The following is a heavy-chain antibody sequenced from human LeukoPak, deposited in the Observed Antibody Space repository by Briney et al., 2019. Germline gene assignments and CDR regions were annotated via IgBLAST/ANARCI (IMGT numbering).Heavy chain of an antibody. CDR3: ARDRQSQAFDI. Sequence: GGSLRLSCAASGFTFSSYVMHWVRQAPGKGLEWVAIISYDGYKKYYADSVKGRFTISRDNSKNTLYLQMNSLRAEDTAVYYCARDRQSQAFDIWGQGTMVTVSS. CDR2: ISYDGYKK. V-gene: IGHV3-30-3*01. CDR1: GFTFSSYV. J-gene: IGHJ3*02.